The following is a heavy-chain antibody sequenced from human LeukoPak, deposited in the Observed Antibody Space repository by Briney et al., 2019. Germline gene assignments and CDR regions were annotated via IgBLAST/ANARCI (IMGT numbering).Heavy chain of an antibody. D-gene: IGHD2-2*01. CDR1: GGSISSYY. V-gene: IGHV4-59*08. Sequence: PSETLSLTCTVSGGSISSYYWSWIRQPPGKGLEWIGFIYYSGSTNYNPSLKSRVTISVDTSKNQFSLKLSSVTAADTAVYYCASPLVVPAATYYYYYMDVWGKGTTVTVSS. CDR2: IYYSGST. CDR3: ASPLVVPAATYYYYYMDV. J-gene: IGHJ6*03.